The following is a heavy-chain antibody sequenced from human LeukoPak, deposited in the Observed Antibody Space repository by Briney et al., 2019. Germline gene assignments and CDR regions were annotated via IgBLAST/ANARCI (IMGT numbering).Heavy chain of an antibody. CDR3: ARRMDYYGSGNYIDY. D-gene: IGHD3-10*01. Sequence: SETLSLTCIVSGGSISSSNYYWGWIRQSPGKGLEWIGSIYSRGSTYYNPSLKSRVIVSSDMSKNQFSLKLSSVTAADTAVYYCARRMDYYGSGNYIDYWGQGTLVTVSS. CDR2: IYSRGST. CDR1: GGSISSSNYY. J-gene: IGHJ4*02. V-gene: IGHV4-39*07.